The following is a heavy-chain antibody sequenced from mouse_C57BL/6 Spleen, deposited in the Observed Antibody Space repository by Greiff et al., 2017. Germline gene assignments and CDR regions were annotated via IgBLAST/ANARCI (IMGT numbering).Heavy chain of an antibody. CDR2: IDPSDSYT. J-gene: IGHJ2*01. Sequence: QVQLQQPGAELVMPGASVKLSCKASGYTFTSYWMHWVQQRPGQGLEWIGEIDPSDSYTNYNQKFKGKSTLTVDKSSSTAYMQLSSLTSEDSAVYYCARWDGYLFDDWGKGTTLTVSS. D-gene: IGHD2-3*01. CDR3: ARWDGYLFDD. V-gene: IGHV1-69*01. CDR1: GYTFTSYW.